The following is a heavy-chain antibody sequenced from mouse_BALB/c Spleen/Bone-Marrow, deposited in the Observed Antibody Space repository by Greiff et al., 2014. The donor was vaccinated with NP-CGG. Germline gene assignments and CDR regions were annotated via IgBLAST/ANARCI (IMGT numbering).Heavy chain of an antibody. CDR1: GYAFSHSW. Sequence: LQESGAELVRPGSSVKISCKASGYAFSHSWMNWVKQRPGQGLEWIGQIYPGDDDTNYSGKFKGRATLTADKSSGTAYMQLSSLTSEDSAVYFCAGSTPLAYWGQGTLVTVSA. CDR3: AGSTPLAY. CDR2: IYPGDDDT. D-gene: IGHD1-1*01. V-gene: IGHV1-80*01. J-gene: IGHJ3*01.